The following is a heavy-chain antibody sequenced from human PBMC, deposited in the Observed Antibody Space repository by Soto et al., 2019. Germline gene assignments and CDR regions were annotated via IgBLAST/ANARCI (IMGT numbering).Heavy chain of an antibody. J-gene: IGHJ5*02. V-gene: IGHV1-69*01. CDR1: GGTFSSYA. D-gene: IGHD2-15*01. Sequence: QVQLVQSGAEVKKPGSSVKVSCKASGGTFSSYAINWVRQAPGQGLEWMGGIIPIFGTANYEQKFQVRVTITADESSRAAYMELYSLRSADTAVYYCARDGGHCSGGSCYSGWFDPWGQGTLVTVSS. CDR3: ARDGGHCSGGSCYSGWFDP. CDR2: IIPIFGTA.